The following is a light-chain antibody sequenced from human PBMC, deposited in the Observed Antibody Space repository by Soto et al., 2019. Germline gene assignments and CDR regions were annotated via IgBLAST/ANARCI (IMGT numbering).Light chain of an antibody. CDR2: GAS. V-gene: IGKV3-11*01. J-gene: IGKJ5*01. Sequence: ENMLTQSPGTLSLSPGDRATLSCRASQSVSSYLAWYQQKPGQAPRLLIYGASNRATGIPDRFSGSGSGTDFTLTISRLEPEDFATYYCQQANSLPITFGQGTRLEI. CDR3: QQANSLPIT. CDR1: QSVSSY.